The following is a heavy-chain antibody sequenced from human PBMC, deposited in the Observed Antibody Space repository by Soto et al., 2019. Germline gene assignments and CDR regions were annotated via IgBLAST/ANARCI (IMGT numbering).Heavy chain of an antibody. Sequence: GGSLRLSCVASGFTFSAYSMNWVRQAPGKGLEWLSYISGDRAYIYYADSVRGRFTISRDNAENSLYLQMDNLRDEDTALYCCARQVYTVATPMDFWGQGTLVTVSS. CDR3: ARQVYTVATPMDF. D-gene: IGHD4-17*01. J-gene: IGHJ4*02. V-gene: IGHV3-48*02. CDR2: ISGDRAYI. CDR1: GFTFSAYS.